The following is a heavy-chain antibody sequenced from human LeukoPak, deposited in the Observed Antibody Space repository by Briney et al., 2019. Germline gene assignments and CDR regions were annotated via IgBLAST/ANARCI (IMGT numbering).Heavy chain of an antibody. CDR1: GYTFNSYG. D-gene: IGHD5-18*01. Sequence: GASVKVSCKASGYTFNSYGITWVRQAPGQGLEWMGWISVYNGNKNYAQKLQGRVTMTTDTSTSTAYMELRSLRSDDTAVYYCARVGDTQTCDYWGQGTLVTVSS. J-gene: IGHJ4*02. CDR3: ARVGDTQTCDY. V-gene: IGHV1-18*01. CDR2: ISVYNGNK.